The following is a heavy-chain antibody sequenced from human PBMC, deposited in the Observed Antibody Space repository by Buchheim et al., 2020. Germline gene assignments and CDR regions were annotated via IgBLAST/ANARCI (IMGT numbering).Heavy chain of an antibody. J-gene: IGHJ4*02. D-gene: IGHD6-13*01. CDR3: AKRVASSWYYFDY. CDR2: TSASGGGR. V-gene: IGHV3-23*01. Sequence: EVQLLESGGGLVQPGGSLRLSCAASGFTFSNYAMSWVRQAPGKGLEWVSTSASGGGRYYADSVKGRFTISRDNSKNTLYLQMNSLRAEDTALYYCAKRVASSWYYFDYWGQGTL. CDR1: GFTFSNYA.